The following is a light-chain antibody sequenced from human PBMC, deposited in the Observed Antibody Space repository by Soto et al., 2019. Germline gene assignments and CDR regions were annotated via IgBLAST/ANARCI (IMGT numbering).Light chain of an antibody. CDR3: QQYHIWPPWT. Sequence: EIVMTQSPATLSVSPGERATLSCRASQSVSSNLAWYQQKPGQAPRLLIYGASTRATDVPARFSGSGSGTEFTLTISSLQSEDFAVYYCQQYHIWPPWTSGQGTKVDIK. CDR1: QSVSSN. V-gene: IGKV3-15*01. CDR2: GAS. J-gene: IGKJ1*01.